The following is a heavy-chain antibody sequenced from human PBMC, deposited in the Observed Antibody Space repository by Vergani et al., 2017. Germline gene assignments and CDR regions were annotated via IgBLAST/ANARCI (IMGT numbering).Heavy chain of an antibody. Sequence: QVQPVQSGAKGKKPGASAKISCKASGNTFTDYYMPWVRQAPGQGLEWIGWINPNSGGTNYAQKFQGRVTMTRETSISTAYMELSRLRSDDTAVYYCARGQWLPTLSFDYWGQGTLVTVSS. CDR3: ARGQWLPTLSFDY. CDR2: INPNSGGT. CDR1: GNTFTDYY. J-gene: IGHJ4*02. V-gene: IGHV1-2*02. D-gene: IGHD6-19*01.